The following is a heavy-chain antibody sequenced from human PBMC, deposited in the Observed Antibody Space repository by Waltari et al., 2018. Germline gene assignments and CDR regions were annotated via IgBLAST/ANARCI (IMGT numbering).Heavy chain of an antibody. J-gene: IGHJ4*02. D-gene: IGHD6-6*01. V-gene: IGHV4-34*01. CDR2: INHSGST. CDR3: ARGYSSSFDY. Sequence: QVQLQQWGAGLLKPSETLSLTCAVYGGSFSGYYWSWIRQPPGKGREWIGEINHSGSTNYNPSLKSRVTISVDTSKNQFSLKLSSVTAADTAVYYCARGYSSSFDYWGQGTLVTVSS. CDR1: GGSFSGYY.